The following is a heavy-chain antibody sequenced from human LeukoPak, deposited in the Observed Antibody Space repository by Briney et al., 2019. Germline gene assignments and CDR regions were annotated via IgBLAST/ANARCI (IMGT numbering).Heavy chain of an antibody. D-gene: IGHD1-1*01. J-gene: IGHJ4*02. Sequence: SETLSLTCTISGGSVSDYYWSWIRQSPGKGLEWIGYIYHTGSTSYSPSLKSRVTISVDTSKNQFSLRLSSVTAADTAIYYCARDGYNYGLDRFDYWGQGTLVTVSS. CDR3: ARDGYNYGLDRFDY. CDR2: IYHTGST. CDR1: GGSVSDYY. V-gene: IGHV4-59*02.